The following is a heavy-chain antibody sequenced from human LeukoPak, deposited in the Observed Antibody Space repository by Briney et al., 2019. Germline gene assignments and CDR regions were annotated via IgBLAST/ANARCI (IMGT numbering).Heavy chain of an antibody. Sequence: GASVKVSCKASGYTFTSYGISWVRQAPGQGLEWMGIINPSGGSTTYAQKFQGRVTMTRDTSTSTVYMDLSSLRSEDTAVYYCARQKVEWELLPWSAFDIWGQGTMVTVSS. J-gene: IGHJ3*02. CDR3: ARQKVEWELLPWSAFDI. CDR2: INPSGGST. D-gene: IGHD1-26*01. V-gene: IGHV1-46*01. CDR1: GYTFTSYG.